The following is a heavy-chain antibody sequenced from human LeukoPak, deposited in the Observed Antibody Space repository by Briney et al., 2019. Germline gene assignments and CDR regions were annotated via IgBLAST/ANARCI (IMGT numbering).Heavy chain of an antibody. D-gene: IGHD3-22*01. V-gene: IGHV5-51*01. J-gene: IGHJ6*02. CDR3: ARQYPSYYYDGSHYYYYYCNMDV. CDR2: IHSGDSET. CDR1: GYRFTKYW. Sequence: GESLKISCKGSGYRFTKYWIAWVRQMPGKGLEWMGIIHSGDSETRYSPSFQGQVTISADKSISTAYLQWNSLRASDTAMYYCARQYPSYYYDGSHYYYYYCNMDVWGQGTTVTVSS.